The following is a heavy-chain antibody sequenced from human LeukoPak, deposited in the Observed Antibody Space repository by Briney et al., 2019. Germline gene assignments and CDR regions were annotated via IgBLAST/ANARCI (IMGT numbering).Heavy chain of an antibody. Sequence: SETLSLTCTVSGGSISSYYWSWIRQPPGKGLEWIGYIYYSGSTNYNPSLKSRVTISVDTSKNQFSLKLSSVTAADTAVYYCARGGSGRPFDPWGQGTLVTVSS. CDR1: GGSISSYY. J-gene: IGHJ5*02. D-gene: IGHD3-10*01. V-gene: IGHV4-59*01. CDR2: IYYSGST. CDR3: ARGGSGRPFDP.